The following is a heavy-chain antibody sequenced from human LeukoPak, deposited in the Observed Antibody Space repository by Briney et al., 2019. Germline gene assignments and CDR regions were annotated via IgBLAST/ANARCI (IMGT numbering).Heavy chain of an antibody. D-gene: IGHD3-16*01. Sequence: SVNLSCKASGLTFTSSDMQWVRHPRAQRLEWIGWIVVGSGYTNYAEKFQESVNVTRHMSTSKSYRELHRLRSGDKTVEYCATDTYGRNAFDTCGEG. CDR2: IVVGSGYT. CDR3: ATDTYGRNAFDT. V-gene: IGHV1-58*02. J-gene: IGHJ3*02. CDR1: GLTFTSSD.